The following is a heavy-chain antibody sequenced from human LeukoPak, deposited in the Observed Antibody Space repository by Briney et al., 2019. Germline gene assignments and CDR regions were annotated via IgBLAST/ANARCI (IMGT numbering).Heavy chain of an antibody. CDR3: AREGAYCSSTSCYYFDY. J-gene: IGHJ4*02. V-gene: IGHV1-24*01. CDR1: GYTLTELS. CDR2: FDPEDGET. Sequence: ASVKVSCKVSGYTLTELSMQWVRQAPGKGLEWVGGFDPEDGETIYAQKFKGRVTMTRDTSTSTVYMELSSLRSEDTAVYYCAREGAYCSSTSCYYFDYWGQGTLVTVSS. D-gene: IGHD2-2*01.